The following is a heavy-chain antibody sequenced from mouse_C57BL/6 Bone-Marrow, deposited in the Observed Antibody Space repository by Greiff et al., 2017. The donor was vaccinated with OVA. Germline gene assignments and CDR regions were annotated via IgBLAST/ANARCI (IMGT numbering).Heavy chain of an antibody. V-gene: IGHV1-61*01. CDR1: GYTFTSYW. D-gene: IGHD1-1*01. CDR2: IYPSDSET. CDR3: ARSYYGSSYLWYFDV. Sequence: QVQLQQPGAELVRPGSSVKLSCKASGYTFTSYWMDWVKQRPGQGLEWIGNIYPSDSETHYNQKFKDKATLTVDKSSSTAYMQLSSLTSEDSAVYYCARSYYGSSYLWYFDVWGTGTTVTVSS. J-gene: IGHJ1*03.